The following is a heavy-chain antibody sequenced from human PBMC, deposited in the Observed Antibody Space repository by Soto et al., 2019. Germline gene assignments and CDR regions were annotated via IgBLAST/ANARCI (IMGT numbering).Heavy chain of an antibody. CDR3: ASIRGRDGNQKNYYYGMDV. V-gene: IGHV1-69*06. CDR1: GGTFSSYA. CDR2: IIPIFGTA. J-gene: IGHJ6*02. D-gene: IGHD3-10*01. Sequence: QVQLVQSGAEVKKPGSSVKVSCKASGGTFSSYAISWVRQAPGQGLEWMGGIIPIFGTANYAQKFQGRVTITADKSTSTAYMELSSLRSEDTAVYYCASIRGRDGNQKNYYYGMDVWGQGTTVTVSS.